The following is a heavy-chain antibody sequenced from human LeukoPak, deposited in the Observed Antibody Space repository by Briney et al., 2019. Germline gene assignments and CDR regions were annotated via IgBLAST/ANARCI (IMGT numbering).Heavy chain of an antibody. V-gene: IGHV4-30-2*01. D-gene: IGHD4-4*01. CDR3: ARGDYSNYSYYYGMDV. CDR1: GGSISSCGYS. J-gene: IGHJ6*02. CDR2: IYHSGST. Sequence: PSETLSLTCAVSGGSISSCGYSWSWIRQPPGKGLEWIGYIYHSGSTYYNPSLKSRVTISVDRSKNQFSLKLSSVTAADTAVYYCARGDYSNYSYYYGMDVWGQGTTVTVSS.